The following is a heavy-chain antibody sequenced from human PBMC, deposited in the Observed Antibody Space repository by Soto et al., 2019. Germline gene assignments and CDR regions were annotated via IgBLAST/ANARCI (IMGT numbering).Heavy chain of an antibody. CDR2: INHGGDT. Sequence: QVQLQQWGAGLLKPSETLSLTCAVYGGSFSGYYWSWIRQPPGKGLEWIGEINHGGDTSYNPSLKGRVTISEDTSKKQLSLRLSSVTAADTAVYYCARASYFRPSGSYYFVSWGQGTLVTVSS. J-gene: IGHJ4*02. CDR1: GGSFSGYY. CDR3: ARASYFRPSGSYYFVS. D-gene: IGHD3-10*01. V-gene: IGHV4-34*01.